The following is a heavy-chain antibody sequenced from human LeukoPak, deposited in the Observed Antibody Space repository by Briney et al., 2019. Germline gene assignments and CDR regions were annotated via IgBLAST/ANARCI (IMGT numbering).Heavy chain of an antibody. CDR1: GFTFTNYF. D-gene: IGHD3-16*01. CDR2: INKDGSEK. V-gene: IGHV3-7*04. J-gene: IGHJ5*02. CDR3: ARDQGRGLLDP. Sequence: QSGGSLRLSCAASGFTFTNYFMTWVRQAPGKGLEWVASINKDGSEKYYVASVKGRFTLSRDNAKNSLYLQMNTLRAEDTAVYFCARDQGRGLLDPWGQGTLVTVSS.